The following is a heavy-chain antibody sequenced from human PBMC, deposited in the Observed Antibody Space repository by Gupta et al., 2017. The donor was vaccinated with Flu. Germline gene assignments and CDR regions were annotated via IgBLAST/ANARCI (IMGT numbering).Heavy chain of an antibody. CDR3: ASKLTYFAGDCYPDDAFDI. CDR2: INPNSGGT. V-gene: IGHV1-2*02. J-gene: IGHJ3*02. D-gene: IGHD2-21*02. Sequence: HWVRQAPGQGLEWMGWINPNSGGTNYAQKFQGRVTMTRDTSITTAYMELSRLRSDDTAVYYCASKLTYFAGDCYPDDAFDIWGQGTMVTVYS.